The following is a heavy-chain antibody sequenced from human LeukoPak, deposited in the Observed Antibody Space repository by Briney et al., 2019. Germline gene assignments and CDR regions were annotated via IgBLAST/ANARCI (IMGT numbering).Heavy chain of an antibody. CDR2: IIPIFGTA. CDR1: GGAFSSYA. V-gene: IGHV1-69*01. Sequence: PWASVKVSCKASGGAFSSYAISWVRQAPGQGLEWMGGIIPIFGTANYAQKFQGRVTITADESTSTAYMELSSLRSEDTAVYYCAKDWALQNQIAPGPGDYWGQGTLVTVSS. J-gene: IGHJ4*02. CDR3: AKDWALQNQIAPGPGDY. D-gene: IGHD1-26*01.